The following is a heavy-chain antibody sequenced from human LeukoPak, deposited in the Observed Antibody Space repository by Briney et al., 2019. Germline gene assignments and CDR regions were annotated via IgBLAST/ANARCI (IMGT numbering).Heavy chain of an antibody. J-gene: IGHJ5*02. CDR2: IYYSGST. V-gene: IGHV4-59*01. CDR3: ARDGDYYDSSGYSWFDP. D-gene: IGHD3-22*01. CDR1: GGSISSYY. Sequence: SETLSLTCTVSGGSISSYYWSWIRQPPGKGLEWIGYIYYSGSTNYNPSLKSRVTVSVDTSKNQFSLKLSSVTAADTAVYYCARDGDYYDSSGYSWFDPLGPGNPGHRLL.